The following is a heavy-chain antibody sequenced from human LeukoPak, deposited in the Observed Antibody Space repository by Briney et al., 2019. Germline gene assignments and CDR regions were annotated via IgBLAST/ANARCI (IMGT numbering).Heavy chain of an antibody. V-gene: IGHV3-48*03. CDR3: ARDGTVAGNFDY. D-gene: IGHD6-19*01. CDR2: ISSSGSTI. J-gene: IGHJ4*02. CDR1: GFTFSSYE. Sequence: GGSLRLSCAASGFTFSSYEMNWVRQAPGKGLEWVSYISSSGSTIYYADSVKGRFTISRDNAKNSLYLQMNSLRAEDTAVYYCARDGTVAGNFDYWGQGTLVTVSS.